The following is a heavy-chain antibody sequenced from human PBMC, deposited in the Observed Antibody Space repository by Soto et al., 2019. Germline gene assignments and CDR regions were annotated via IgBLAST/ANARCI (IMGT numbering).Heavy chain of an antibody. CDR3: ARVYSSSSGEDY. CDR1: GYTFTSCA. D-gene: IGHD6-6*01. V-gene: IGHV1-3*01. Sequence: QVQLVQSGAEVKKPGASVKVSCKASGYTFTSCAMHWVRQAPGQRLEWMGWINAGNGNTKYSQKFQGRVTITRDTSASTAYMELSSLRSEDTAVYYCARVYSSSSGEDYWGQGTLVTVSS. J-gene: IGHJ4*02. CDR2: INAGNGNT.